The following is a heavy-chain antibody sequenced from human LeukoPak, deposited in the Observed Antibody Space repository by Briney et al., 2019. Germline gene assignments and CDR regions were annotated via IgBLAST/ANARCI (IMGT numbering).Heavy chain of an antibody. CDR3: ASLEAVSYCSSTSCLPLGV. V-gene: IGHV1-46*01. J-gene: IGHJ6*04. Sequence: ASVKVSCKASGYTFTSYGISWVRQAPGQGLEWMGIINPSGGSTSYAQKFQGRVTMTRDTSTSTVYMELSSLRSEDTAVYYCASLEAVSYCSSTSCLPLGVWGKGTTVTVSS. CDR1: GYTFTSYG. CDR2: INPSGGST. D-gene: IGHD2-2*01.